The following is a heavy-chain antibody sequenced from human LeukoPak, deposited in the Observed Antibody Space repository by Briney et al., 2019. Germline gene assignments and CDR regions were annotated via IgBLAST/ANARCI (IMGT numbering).Heavy chain of an antibody. CDR2: ITSRSAFT. D-gene: IGHD3-16*01. V-gene: IGHV3-48*01. CDR1: GFSFSEYS. Sequence: GGSLRLSCVGSGFSFSEYSMNWVRQSPGKGLEWISYITSRSAFTYFAGSVKGRFTISRDDARTSVYLHLNALRVDDTAVYYCARDLTSTYWSPGGYYYYMDVWGKGTAVTVSS. CDR3: ARDLTSTYWSPGGYYYYMDV. J-gene: IGHJ6*03.